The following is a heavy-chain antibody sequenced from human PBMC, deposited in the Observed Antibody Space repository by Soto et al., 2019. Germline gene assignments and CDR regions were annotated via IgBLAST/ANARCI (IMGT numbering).Heavy chain of an antibody. CDR1: GFTFSNYW. CDR3: TRGGTSATYWGLFDY. Sequence: SLRLSCAASGFTFSNYWTHWVRQAPGKGLVWVSRINGDGSTTTYAHFVKGRFTISRDTAKNTLYLQMDSLGADDTAVYYCTRGGTSATYWGLFDYWGQGALVTVSS. D-gene: IGHD7-27*01. CDR2: INGDGSTT. J-gene: IGHJ4*02. V-gene: IGHV3-74*01.